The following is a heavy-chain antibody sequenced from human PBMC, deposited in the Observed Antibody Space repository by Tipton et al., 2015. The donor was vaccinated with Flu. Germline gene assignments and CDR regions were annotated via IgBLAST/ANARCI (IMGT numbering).Heavy chain of an antibody. V-gene: IGHV4-38-2*01. CDR2: IFTSGST. CDR3: ARVYSGTFKDY. Sequence: TLSLTCAVSGDSIRNDYFWGWIRQPPGKGLEWIGRIFTSGSTTYNPSLESRVTISLDASKNEFSLRLTSVTAADTAVYYCARVYSGTFKDYWGQGTLVTVSS. D-gene: IGHD3-10*01. J-gene: IGHJ4*02. CDR1: GDSIRNDYF.